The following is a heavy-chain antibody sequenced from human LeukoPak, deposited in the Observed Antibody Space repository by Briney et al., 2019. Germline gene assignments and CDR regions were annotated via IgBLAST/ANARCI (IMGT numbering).Heavy chain of an antibody. J-gene: IGHJ4*02. V-gene: IGHV4-59*01. CDR2: IYYSGST. D-gene: IGHD5-18*01. CDR3: ARVTFADTAMVEYYFDY. CDR1: GGSISSYY. Sequence: SETLSLTCTVSGGSISSYYWSWIRQPPGKGLEWIGYIYYSGSTNYNPSLKSRVTISVDTSKNQFSLKLSSVTAADTAVYHCARVTFADTAMVEYYFDYWGQGTLVTVSS.